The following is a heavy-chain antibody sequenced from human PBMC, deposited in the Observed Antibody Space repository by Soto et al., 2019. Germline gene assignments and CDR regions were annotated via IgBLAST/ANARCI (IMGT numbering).Heavy chain of an antibody. CDR1: GFTFSSYA. D-gene: IGHD5-18*01. V-gene: IGHV3-23*01. CDR3: AKDYRHGGYSYGHAVAGLFDY. Sequence: GGSLRLSCAASGFTFSSYAMSWVRQAPGKGLEWVSAISGSGGSTYYADSVKGRFTISRDNSKNTLYLQMNSLRAEDTAVYYCAKDYRHGGYSYGHAVAGLFDYWGQGTLVTVSS. CDR2: ISGSGGST. J-gene: IGHJ4*02.